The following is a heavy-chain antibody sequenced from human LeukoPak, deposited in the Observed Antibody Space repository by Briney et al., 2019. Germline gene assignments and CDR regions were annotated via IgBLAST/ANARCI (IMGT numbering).Heavy chain of an antibody. CDR3: ARDLVSGSQDSFDT. Sequence: GGSLRLSCAASGFTFSSYEMNWVRQTPGKGLEWVSYISRSANTIHYADSVKGRFIISRDNAKNSLYLQMNSLRAEDTAVYYCARDLVSGSQDSFDTWGQGTMVTVSS. CDR2: ISRSANTI. J-gene: IGHJ3*02. V-gene: IGHV3-48*03. CDR1: GFTFSSYE. D-gene: IGHD2-15*01.